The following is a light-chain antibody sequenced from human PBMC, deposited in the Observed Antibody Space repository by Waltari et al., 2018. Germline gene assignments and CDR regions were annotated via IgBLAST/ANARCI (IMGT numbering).Light chain of an antibody. J-gene: IGLJ2*01. V-gene: IGLV2-23*02. Sequence: QSALTQPASVSGSPGQSITVSCTGTSSAVWTYNLFSWYQQHPGKAPKLIIYGVNKRPSGVSDRFSGSKSGNTASLTISGLQAEDEADYYCCSSAGSSTYVVFGGGTKLTVL. CDR3: CSSAGSSTYVV. CDR1: SSAVWTYNL. CDR2: GVN.